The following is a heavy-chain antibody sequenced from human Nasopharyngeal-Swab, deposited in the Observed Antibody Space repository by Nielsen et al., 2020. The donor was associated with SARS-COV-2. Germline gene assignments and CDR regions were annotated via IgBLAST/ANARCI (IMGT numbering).Heavy chain of an antibody. D-gene: IGHD4-17*01. Sequence: RGSLRLSCAASGFTFSSYAMSWVRQAPGKGLEWVSAISGSGGSTYYADSVKGRFTISRDNSKNTLYLQMNSLRAEDTAVYYCAKDPDGDYGGNWFDPWGQGTLVTVSS. CDR2: ISGSGGST. CDR3: AKDPDGDYGGNWFDP. V-gene: IGHV3-23*01. J-gene: IGHJ5*02. CDR1: GFTFSSYA.